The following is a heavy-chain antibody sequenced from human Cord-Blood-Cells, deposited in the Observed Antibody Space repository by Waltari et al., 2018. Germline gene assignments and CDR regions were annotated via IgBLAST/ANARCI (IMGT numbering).Heavy chain of an antibody. CDR2: ISGSGGRT. V-gene: IGHV3-23*01. J-gene: IGHJ3*02. CDR1: GFTFSSYA. D-gene: IGHD7-27*01. CDR3: AETGAPDAFDI. Sequence: EVQLLESGGGLVQPGGSLRPSCAASGFTFSSYARSWVRQAPGKGLEWASAISGSGGRTYYADSGKGRFTISRDNSKNTLYLQMNSLRAEDTAVYYCAETGAPDAFDIWGQGTMVTVSS.